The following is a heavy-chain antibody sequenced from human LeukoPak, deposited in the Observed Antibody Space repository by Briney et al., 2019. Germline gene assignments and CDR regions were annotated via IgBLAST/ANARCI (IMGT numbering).Heavy chain of an antibody. CDR3: AKDGGAEPYHYYYMDV. J-gene: IGHJ6*03. Sequence: PGGSLRLSCAASGFTFSSYAMSWVRQAPGKGLEWVSAISGSGGSTYYADSVKGRFTISRDNSKNTLYLQMNSLRAEDTAVYYCAKDGGAEPYHYYYMDVWGKGTTVTISS. D-gene: IGHD1-14*01. CDR1: GFTFSSYA. CDR2: ISGSGGST. V-gene: IGHV3-23*01.